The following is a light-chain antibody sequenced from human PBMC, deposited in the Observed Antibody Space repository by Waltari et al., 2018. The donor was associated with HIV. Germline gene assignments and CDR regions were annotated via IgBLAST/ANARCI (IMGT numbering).Light chain of an antibody. CDR1: QSISSW. CDR2: QAS. V-gene: IGKV1-5*03. CDR3: QQCNSYSYT. Sequence: DIQMTQSPSTLSASVGDRVTITCRASQSISSWLAWYQQKPGKAPKLLIYQASSLKSGVPSRFGGSGSGTEFTLTISSLQPDDFATYYCQQCNSYSYTFGQGTKLEIK. J-gene: IGKJ2*01.